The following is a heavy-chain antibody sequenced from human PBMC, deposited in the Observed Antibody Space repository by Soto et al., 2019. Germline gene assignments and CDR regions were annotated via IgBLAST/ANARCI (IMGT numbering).Heavy chain of an antibody. CDR3: ARHEATYYNFYGMDV. Sequence: GESLKISCKSYGYSFTTYWIAWVRQMPGEGLEWMGSIHPGESDTRYSPSFQGQVTISADRSITTAYLQWSSLKASDTAMYYCARHEATYYNFYGMDVWGQGTTVTVSS. J-gene: IGHJ6*02. V-gene: IGHV5-51*01. CDR2: IHPGESDT. CDR1: GYSFTTYW.